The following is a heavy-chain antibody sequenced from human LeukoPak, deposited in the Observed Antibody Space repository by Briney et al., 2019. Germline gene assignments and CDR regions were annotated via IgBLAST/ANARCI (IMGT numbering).Heavy chain of an antibody. D-gene: IGHD6-13*01. Sequence: PGGSLRLSCAASGFTVSSNYMSWVRQAPGKGLEWVSVIYSGGSTYYADSVKGRFTISRDNSKNTLYLRMNSLRAEDTAVYYCARVAAAVYYYYGMDVWGQGTTVTVSS. V-gene: IGHV3-66*01. J-gene: IGHJ6*02. CDR1: GFTVSSNY. CDR3: ARVAAAVYYYYGMDV. CDR2: IYSGGST.